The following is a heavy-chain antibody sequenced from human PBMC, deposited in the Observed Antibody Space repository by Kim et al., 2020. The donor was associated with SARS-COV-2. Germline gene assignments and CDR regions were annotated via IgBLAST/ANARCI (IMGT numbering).Heavy chain of an antibody. CDR2: FSYSGTT. CDR1: GASIKNSDSY. Sequence: SETLSLTCSVSGASIKNSDSYWGWIRQSPGKGLEWIGSFSYSGTTYYNPSLKSRVTISVDTSNNHLPLTIRSATAADTALYYSARQAPRLLWFRALGYF. J-gene: IGHJ4*03. CDR3: ARQAPRLLWFRALGYF. D-gene: IGHD3-10*01. V-gene: IGHV4-39*01.